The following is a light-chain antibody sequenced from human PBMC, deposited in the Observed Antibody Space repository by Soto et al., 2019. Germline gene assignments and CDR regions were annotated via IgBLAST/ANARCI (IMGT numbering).Light chain of an antibody. CDR1: QGISSY. V-gene: IGKV1-9*01. Sequence: DIQLTQSPSFLSASVGDRVTITCRASQGISSYLAWYQQKPGKAPKLLIYAASTLQSGVPSRFSGSGSGTEFSLTISCPPPEDFANYYCQQFNSYPLTFGGGTKLEIK. CDR2: AAS. CDR3: QQFNSYPLT. J-gene: IGKJ4*01.